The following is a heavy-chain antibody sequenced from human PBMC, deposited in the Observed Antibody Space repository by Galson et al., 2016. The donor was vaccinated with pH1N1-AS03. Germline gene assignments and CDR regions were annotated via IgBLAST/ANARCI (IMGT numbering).Heavy chain of an antibody. Sequence: SLRLSCAASGFTFSDDYMSWIRQAPGKGLEWISCITSSGGSGPTIYYADSVKGRFTISRDNAKNSLYLQMNSLRADDTAVYYCARGWYDIWTGYLVDPFDYWGQGALVTVSS. CDR2: ITSSGGSGPTI. CDR3: ARGWYDIWTGYLVDPFDY. V-gene: IGHV3-11*01. D-gene: IGHD3-9*01. J-gene: IGHJ4*02. CDR1: GFTFSDDY.